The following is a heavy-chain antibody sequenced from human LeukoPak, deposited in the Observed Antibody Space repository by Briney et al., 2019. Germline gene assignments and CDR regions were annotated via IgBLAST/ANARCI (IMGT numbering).Heavy chain of an antibody. J-gene: IGHJ5*02. CDR3: ANIEAYGGKWSS. CDR2: ISGSGGST. Sequence: AGGSLRLSCAASGFTFSSYAMSWVRQAPGKGLEWVSAISGSGGSTYYADSVKGRFTISRDNSKNTLYLQMNSLRAEDTAVYYCANIEAYGGKWSSWGQGNLVTVSS. V-gene: IGHV3-23*01. D-gene: IGHD4-23*01. CDR1: GFTFSSYA.